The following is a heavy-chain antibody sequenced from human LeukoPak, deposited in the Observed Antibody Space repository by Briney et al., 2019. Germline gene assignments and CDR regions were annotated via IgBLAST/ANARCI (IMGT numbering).Heavy chain of an antibody. J-gene: IGHJ4*02. D-gene: IGHD2-8*01. CDR1: GGSISSYY. Sequence: SETLSLTCTVSGGSISSYYWSWIRQPPGKGLEWIGYISYSGSTYYNPSLKSRVTISGDTSKNQFSLKLSSVTAADTAVYYCARDSRYCTNGVCYSKVDYWGQGTLVTVSS. CDR3: ARDSRYCTNGVCYSKVDY. CDR2: ISYSGST. V-gene: IGHV4-59*01.